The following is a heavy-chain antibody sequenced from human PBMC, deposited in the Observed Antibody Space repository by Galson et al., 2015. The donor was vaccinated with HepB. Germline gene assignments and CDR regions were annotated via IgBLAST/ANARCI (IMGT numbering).Heavy chain of an antibody. Sequence: SVKVSCKASGYTFTTNGISWVRQAPGQGLEWMGWISANSGNTKYAQNLQGRVTLTRDTSTSTAYLELRSLRSDDTAAYYCARDRDYRFDCWGQGTLGTVST. CDR1: GYTFTTNG. CDR3: ARDRDYRFDC. J-gene: IGHJ4*02. V-gene: IGHV1-18*04. CDR2: ISANSGNT. D-gene: IGHD4/OR15-4a*01.